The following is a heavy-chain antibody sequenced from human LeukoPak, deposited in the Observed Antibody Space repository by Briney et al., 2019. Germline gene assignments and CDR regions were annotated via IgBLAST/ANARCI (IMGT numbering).Heavy chain of an antibody. CDR1: GGTFSSYA. J-gene: IGHJ5*02. CDR3: ARDSGYGSEINWFDP. Sequence: ASVNVSCKASGGTFSSYAISWVRQAPGQGLEWMGRIIPIFGIANYAQKFQGRVTITADKSTSTAYMELSSLRSEDTAVYYCARDSGYGSEINWFDPWGQGTLVTVSS. V-gene: IGHV1-69*04. D-gene: IGHD3-10*01. CDR2: IIPIFGIA.